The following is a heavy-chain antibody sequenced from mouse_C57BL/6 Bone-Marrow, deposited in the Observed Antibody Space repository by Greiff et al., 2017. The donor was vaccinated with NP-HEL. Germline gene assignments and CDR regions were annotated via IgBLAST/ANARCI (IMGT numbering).Heavy chain of an antibody. CDR1: GFNIKDYY. CDR3: AHRGGGNYGFAWFAY. Sequence: EVKLVESGAELVKPGASVKLSCTASGFNIKDYYMHWVKQRTEQGLEWIGRIDPEDGETKYAPKFQGKATITADPSSNTAYLQLSSLTSEDTAVYYCAHRGGGNYGFAWFAYWGQGTLVTVSA. J-gene: IGHJ3*01. CDR2: IDPEDGET. V-gene: IGHV14-2*01. D-gene: IGHD2-1*01.